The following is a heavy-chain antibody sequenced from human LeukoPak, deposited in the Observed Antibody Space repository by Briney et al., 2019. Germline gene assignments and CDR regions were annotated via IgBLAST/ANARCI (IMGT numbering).Heavy chain of an antibody. J-gene: IGHJ4*02. CDR3: ARGHRPTTSGWSEGDC. D-gene: IGHD6-19*01. CDR1: GYTFTSYY. V-gene: IGHV1-46*01. Sequence: ASVKVSCKASGYTFTSYYMHWVRHAPGQGLEWMGIINPSGGSTTYAQKFQGRVTMTRDTSTSTVYMELSSLRSEDTAVYYCARGHRPTTSGWSEGDCWGQGTLVTVSS. CDR2: INPSGGST.